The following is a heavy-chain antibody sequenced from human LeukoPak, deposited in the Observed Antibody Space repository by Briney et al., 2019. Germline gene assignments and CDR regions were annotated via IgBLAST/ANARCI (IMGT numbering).Heavy chain of an antibody. CDR2: ISYDESNK. D-gene: IGHD6-19*01. J-gene: IGHJ4*02. Sequence: GGSLRLSCAASGFTFSTYGMHWVRQAPGKGLECVAVISYDESNKNYADSVKGRFTISRDISKSTLYLQMTSLGAEDTAVYYCARDRSVGGLDYWGQGTLVTVSS. V-gene: IGHV3-30*03. CDR3: ARDRSVGGLDY. CDR1: GFTFSTYG.